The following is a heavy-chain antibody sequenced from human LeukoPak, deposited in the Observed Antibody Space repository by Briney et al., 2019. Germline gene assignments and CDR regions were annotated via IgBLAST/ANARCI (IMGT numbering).Heavy chain of an antibody. CDR1: GGSISSYY. D-gene: IGHD6-19*01. CDR2: IYYSGST. Sequence: PSETLSLTCTVSGGSISSYYWSWIRQPPGKGLEWIGYIYYSGSTNYNPSLKSRVTISVDTSKNQFSLNLSSVTAADTAVYYCARDLLSTAGYVDYWGQGTLVTVSS. V-gene: IGHV4-59*01. J-gene: IGHJ4*02. CDR3: ARDLLSTAGYVDY.